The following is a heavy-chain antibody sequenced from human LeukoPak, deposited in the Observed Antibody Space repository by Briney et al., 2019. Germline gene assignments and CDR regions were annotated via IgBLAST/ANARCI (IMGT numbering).Heavy chain of an antibody. J-gene: IGHJ4*02. V-gene: IGHV1-24*01. CDR3: ATARRAGCLDY. Sequence: ASVKVSCKASGGTFSSYAISWVRQAPGKGLEWMGGFDPEDGETIYAQKFQGRVTMTEDTSTDTAYMELSSLRSEDTAVYYCATARRAGCLDYWGQGTLVTVSS. CDR2: FDPEDGET. D-gene: IGHD6-13*01. CDR1: GGTFSSYA.